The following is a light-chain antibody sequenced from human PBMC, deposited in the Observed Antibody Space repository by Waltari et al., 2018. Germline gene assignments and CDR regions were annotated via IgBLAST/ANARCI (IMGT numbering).Light chain of an antibody. CDR3: QQYNSHWT. CDR2: KTS. CDR1: QGIRAW. V-gene: IGKV1-5*03. Sequence: DIQMTQSPSTLSASVGDSVTITCRGSQGIRAWLAWFQQRPGKAPKLLIYKTSYLQNVVPSRFSGGASRTDITLTNSNLQPDDFATYYCQQYNSHWTFGQGTKVEV. J-gene: IGKJ1*01.